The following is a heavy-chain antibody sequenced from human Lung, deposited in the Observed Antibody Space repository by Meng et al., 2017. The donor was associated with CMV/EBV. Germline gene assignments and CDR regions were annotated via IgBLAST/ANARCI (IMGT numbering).Heavy chain of an antibody. Sequence: GGPLRLXCAASGFTFSSYGMHWVRQAPGKGLEWVAVIWYDGSNKYYADSVKGRFTISRDNSKNTLYLQMNSLRAEDTAVYYCAKTEYYYDSSGYWGVDYWXQGTLVTVSS. D-gene: IGHD3-22*01. CDR1: GFTFSSYG. J-gene: IGHJ4*02. CDR2: IWYDGSNK. V-gene: IGHV3-33*06. CDR3: AKTEYYYDSSGYWGVDY.